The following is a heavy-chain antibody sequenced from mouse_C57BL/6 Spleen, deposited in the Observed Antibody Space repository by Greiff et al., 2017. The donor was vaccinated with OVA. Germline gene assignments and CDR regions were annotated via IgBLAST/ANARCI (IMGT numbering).Heavy chain of an antibody. Sequence: EVQLQQSGTVLARPGASVKMSCKTSGYTFTSYWMHWVKQRPGQGLEWIGAIYPGNSDTNYNQKFKGKAKLTAGTSASTAYMELSSLTNADSAGYCGTIFGYDEREWFCYWGQGTLVTGS. CDR1: GYTFTSYW. CDR3: TIFGYDEREWFCY. V-gene: IGHV1-5*01. J-gene: IGHJ3*01. D-gene: IGHD2-3*01. CDR2: IYPGNSDT.